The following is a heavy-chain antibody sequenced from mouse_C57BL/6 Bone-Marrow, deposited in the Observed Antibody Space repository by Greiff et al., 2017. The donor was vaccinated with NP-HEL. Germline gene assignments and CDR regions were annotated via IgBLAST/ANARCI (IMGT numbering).Heavy chain of an antibody. CDR3: ARDGHCGEFDY. J-gene: IGHJ2*01. V-gene: IGHV1-63*01. D-gene: IGHD2-3*01. Sequence: VHLVESGAELVRPGTSVKMSCKASGYTFTNYWIGWAKQRPGHGLEWIGDIYPGGGYTNYNEKFKGKATLTADKSSSTAYMQFSSLTSEDSAIYYCARDGHCGEFDYWGQGTTLTVSS. CDR1: GYTFTNYW. CDR2: IYPGGGYT.